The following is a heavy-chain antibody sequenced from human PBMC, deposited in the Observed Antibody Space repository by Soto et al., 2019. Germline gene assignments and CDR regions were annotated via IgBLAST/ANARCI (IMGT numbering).Heavy chain of an antibody. CDR1: GGTFSSYT. CDR3: ARDLAPDYGAYYFDY. D-gene: IGHD4-17*01. V-gene: IGHV1-69*04. Sequence: GASVKVPCKASGGTFSSYTISWVRQAPGQGLEWMGRIIPILGIANYAQKFQGRVTITADKSTSTAYMELSSLRSEDTAVYYCARDLAPDYGAYYFDYWGQGTLVTVSS. J-gene: IGHJ4*02. CDR2: IIPILGIA.